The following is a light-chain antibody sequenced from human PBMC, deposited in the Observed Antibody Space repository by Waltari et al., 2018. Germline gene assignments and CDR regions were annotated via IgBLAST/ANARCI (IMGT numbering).Light chain of an antibody. CDR2: DNN. CDR3: QSYDSSLSAHVV. V-gene: IGLV1-40*01. CDR1: RSNIGAGYA. Sequence: QSVLTQPPSVSGAPGQRVTISCTGSRSNIGAGYAVHWYQQLPGTAPKPLIFDNNNRPSGVPDRFSGSKSGTSASLAITGLQAEDEADYYCQSYDSSLSAHVVFGGGTKLTVL. J-gene: IGLJ2*01.